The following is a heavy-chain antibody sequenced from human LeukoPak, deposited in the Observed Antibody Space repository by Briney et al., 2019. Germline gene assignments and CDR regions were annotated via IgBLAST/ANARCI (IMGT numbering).Heavy chain of an antibody. CDR1: RYTFTSYY. V-gene: IGHV1-18*04. CDR3: ARVPYCSSTSCYAFSYYYYYMDV. CDR2: ISAYNGNT. J-gene: IGHJ6*03. D-gene: IGHD2-2*01. Sequence: ASVKVSCKASRYTFTSYYMHWVRQAPGQGLEWMGWISAYNGNTNYAQKLQGRVTMTTDTSTSTAYMELRSLRSDDTAVYYCARVPYCSSTSCYAFSYYYYYMDVWGKGTTVTVSS.